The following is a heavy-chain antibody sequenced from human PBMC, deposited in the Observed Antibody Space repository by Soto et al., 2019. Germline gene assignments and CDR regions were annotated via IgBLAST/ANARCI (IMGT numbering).Heavy chain of an antibody. CDR1: GFTFSSYD. V-gene: IGHV3-13*01. CDR3: ARGGTITYYDILTGYNTYYYYMDV. CDR2: IGTAGDT. Sequence: GGSLRLSCAASGFTFSSYDMHWVRQATGKGLEWVSAIGTAGDTYYTGSVKGRFTISRENAKNSLYLQMNSLRAGDTAVYYCARGGTITYYDILTGYNTYYYYMDVWGKGTTVTVSS. J-gene: IGHJ6*03. D-gene: IGHD3-9*01.